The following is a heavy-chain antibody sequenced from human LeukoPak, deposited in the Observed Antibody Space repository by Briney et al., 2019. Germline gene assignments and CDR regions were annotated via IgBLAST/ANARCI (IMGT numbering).Heavy chain of an antibody. CDR1: GYSFILYG. V-gene: IGHV1-18*01. D-gene: IGHD4-17*01. CDR2: ISTSTGDT. Sequence: ASVKVSCKTSGYSFILYGISWVRQAPGQGPEWMGWISTSTGDTKYTQKFQGRVTLTTDTSTSTAYMELSSLRSDDTAVYYCARTTYGVYQGYYMDVWGKGTTVTVSS. J-gene: IGHJ6*03. CDR3: ARTTYGVYQGYYMDV.